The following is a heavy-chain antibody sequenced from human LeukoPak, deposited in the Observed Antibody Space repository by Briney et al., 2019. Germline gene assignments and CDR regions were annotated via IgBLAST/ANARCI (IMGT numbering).Heavy chain of an antibody. CDR2: INTDGSST. CDR3: AKGYCSSTSCSYFDY. CDR1: GFTFSSYW. Sequence: GGSLRLSCAASGFTFSSYWMHWVRQAPGKGLVWVSRINTDGSSTSYADSVKGRFTISRDNAKNSLYLQMNSLRAEDMALYYCAKGYCSSTSCSYFDYWGQGTLVTVSS. V-gene: IGHV3-74*01. J-gene: IGHJ4*02. D-gene: IGHD2-2*01.